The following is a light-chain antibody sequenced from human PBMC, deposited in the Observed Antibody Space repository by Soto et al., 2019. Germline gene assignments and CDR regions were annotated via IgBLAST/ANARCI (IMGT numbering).Light chain of an antibody. CDR1: SGSIASHY. V-gene: IGLV6-57*04. Sequence: NFRLTLPHSMSESPGKTITISCTRSSGSIASHYVQWYQQRPGSAPTTVIYEDKRRPSGVPDRFSGSIDSSSNSASLTISGLEAEDEADYYCQSYNTSDHWVFGGGTKVTVL. CDR3: QSYNTSDHWV. CDR2: EDK. J-gene: IGLJ3*02.